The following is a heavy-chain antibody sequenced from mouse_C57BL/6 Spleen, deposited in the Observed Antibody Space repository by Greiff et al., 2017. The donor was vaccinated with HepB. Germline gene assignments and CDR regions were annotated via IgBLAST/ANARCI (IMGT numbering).Heavy chain of an antibody. V-gene: IGHV5-9*01. J-gene: IGHJ2*01. CDR2: ISGGGGNT. Sequence: EVQWVESGGGLVKPGGSLKLSCAASGFTFSSYTMSWVRQTPEKRLEWVATISGGGGNTYYPDSVKGRFTISRDNAKNTLYLQMSSLRSEDTALYYCARHGAAFFDYWGQGTTLTVSS. CDR1: GFTFSSYT. CDR3: ARHGAAFFDY.